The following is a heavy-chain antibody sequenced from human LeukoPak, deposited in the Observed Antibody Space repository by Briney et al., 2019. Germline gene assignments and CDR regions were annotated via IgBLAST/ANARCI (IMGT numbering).Heavy chain of an antibody. Sequence: GGSLRLSCAASGFTFDDYAMHWVRQAPGKGLEWVSGISWNSGSIGYADSVKGRFTISRNNAKNSLFLQMNSLRDEDTAVYYCAREDDYDSSGYPDWGQGTLVTVSS. CDR1: GFTFDDYA. D-gene: IGHD3-22*01. V-gene: IGHV3-9*01. J-gene: IGHJ4*02. CDR3: AREDDYDSSGYPD. CDR2: ISWNSGSI.